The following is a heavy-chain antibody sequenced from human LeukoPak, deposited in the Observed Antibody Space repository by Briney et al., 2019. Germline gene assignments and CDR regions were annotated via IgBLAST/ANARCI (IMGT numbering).Heavy chain of an antibody. D-gene: IGHD6-13*01. V-gene: IGHV3-23*01. CDR3: AKDSTAGGNFQH. J-gene: IGHJ1*01. CDR2: ISGSASST. CDR1: GFTFSTYA. Sequence: GGSLRLSCAASGFTFSTYAMSWVRQAPGKGLEWVSAISGSASSTSYADSVKGRFTISRDNPKNTLWLQMNSLRADDTAVYYCAKDSTAGGNFQHWGQGTLVTVSS.